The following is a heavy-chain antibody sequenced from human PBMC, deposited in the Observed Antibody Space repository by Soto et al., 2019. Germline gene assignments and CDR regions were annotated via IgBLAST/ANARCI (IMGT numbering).Heavy chain of an antibody. J-gene: IGHJ4*02. D-gene: IGHD3-22*01. CDR3: AKDSSGYFDY. CDR1: GFTFSIFG. V-gene: IGHV3-21*01. CDR2: ISSSSSYM. Sequence: GGSLRLSCAASGFTFSIFGMNWVRQAPGKGLEWVSYISSSSSYMYYADSVKGRFTISRDNAKNTLYLQMNSLRAEDTAVYYCAKDSSGYFDYWGQGTLVTVSS.